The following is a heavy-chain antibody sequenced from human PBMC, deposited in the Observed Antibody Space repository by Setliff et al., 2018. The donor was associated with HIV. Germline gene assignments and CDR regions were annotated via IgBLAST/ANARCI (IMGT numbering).Heavy chain of an antibody. Sequence: GGSLRLSCSTSGFIFNNFWMHWVRQAPGKGLVWVSCISGSGTTTKYADFVKGRFTISRDNAKSTLYLQMNSLRVEDTAVYYCARDHKYYYDSSGLDYWGQGTLVTVSS. V-gene: IGHV3-74*01. CDR3: ARDHKYYYDSSGLDY. D-gene: IGHD3-22*01. J-gene: IGHJ4*02. CDR1: GFIFNNFW. CDR2: ISGSGTTT.